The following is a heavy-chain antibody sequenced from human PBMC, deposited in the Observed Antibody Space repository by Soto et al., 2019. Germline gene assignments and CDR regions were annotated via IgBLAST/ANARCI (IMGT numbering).Heavy chain of an antibody. D-gene: IGHD3-3*01. CDR2: ISYDGSNK. CDR1: GFTFSSYA. V-gene: IGHV3-30-3*01. CDR3: ARARHYDFWSGYYSSYYYYGMDV. J-gene: IGHJ6*02. Sequence: QVQLVESGGGVVQPGRSLRLSCAASGFTFSSYAMHWVRQAPGKGLEWVAVISYDGSNKYYADSVKGRFTISRDNSKNTLYLQMNSLRGEDTAVYYCARARHYDFWSGYYSSYYYYGMDVWGQGTTVTVSS.